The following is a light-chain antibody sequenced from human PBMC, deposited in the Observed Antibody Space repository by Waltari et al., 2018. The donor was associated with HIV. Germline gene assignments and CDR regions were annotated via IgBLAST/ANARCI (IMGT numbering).Light chain of an antibody. CDR2: GND. Sequence: QSVLTQPPSASGTPGQRVTISCSGSSSNIGNNFIYWYQQFPGTAPKLLIYGNDQRPSGVPDRFSGSKSGTSASLAISGLRSEDEADYYCATWDDSLSGWVFSGGTKLTVL. CDR1: SSNIGNNF. V-gene: IGLV1-47*01. J-gene: IGLJ3*02. CDR3: ATWDDSLSGWV.